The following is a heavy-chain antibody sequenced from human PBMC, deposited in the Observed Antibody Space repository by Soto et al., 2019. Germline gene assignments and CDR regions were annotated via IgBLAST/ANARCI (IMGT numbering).Heavy chain of an antibody. D-gene: IGHD2-15*01. CDR1: GYTFTGYY. J-gene: IGHJ6*02. V-gene: IGHV1-2*02. CDR2: INPNSGGT. Sequence: GASVKVSCKASGYTFTGYYMHWVRQAPGQGLEWMGWINPNSGGTNYAQKFQGRVTMTRDTSISTAYMELSRLRSDDTAVYYCARVMVGSGMVPRDYYYYYGMDVWGQGTTVTVSS. CDR3: ARVMVGSGMVPRDYYYYYGMDV.